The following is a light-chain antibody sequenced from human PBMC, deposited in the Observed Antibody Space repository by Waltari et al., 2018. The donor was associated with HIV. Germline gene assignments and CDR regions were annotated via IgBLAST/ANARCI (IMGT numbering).Light chain of an antibody. CDR3: HTWGPGIQV. CDR2: VTSGGSH. J-gene: IGLJ2*01. Sequence: QVVLTQSPSASASLGASVKLTCTLTSGHTNYAIACHHQTPGKGPRYLMKVTSGGSHIKGDGIPDRFSGSSSGAERYLTISSLQSDDEADYYCHTWGPGIQVFGGGTKLTVL. CDR1: SGHTNYA. V-gene: IGLV4-69*01.